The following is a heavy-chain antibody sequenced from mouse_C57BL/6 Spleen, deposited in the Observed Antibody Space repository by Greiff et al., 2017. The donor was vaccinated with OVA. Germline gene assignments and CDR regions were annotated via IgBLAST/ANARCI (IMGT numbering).Heavy chain of an antibody. V-gene: IGHV1-19*01. D-gene: IGHD2-2*01. CDR2: INPYNGGT. CDR1: GYTFTDYY. Sequence: EVQLHESGPVLVKPGASVKMSCKASGYTFTDYYMNWVKQSHGKSLEWIGVINPYNGGTSYNQKFKGKATLTVDKSSSTAYMELNSLTSEDSAVYYCARGGYDVGRLYYAMDYWGQGTSVTVSS. J-gene: IGHJ4*01. CDR3: ARGGYDVGRLYYAMDY.